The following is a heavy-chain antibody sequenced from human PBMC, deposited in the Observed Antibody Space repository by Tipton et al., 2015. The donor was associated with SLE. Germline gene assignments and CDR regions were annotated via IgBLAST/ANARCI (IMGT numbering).Heavy chain of an antibody. Sequence: SLRLSCAASGFTFSCYAMHWVRQAPGKGLEWVAVISYDGGSKFYGDSVKGRFSISRANSKNTLYLEMNSLRVEDTAVYYCAREGEYGGAAGSFDDWGPVTMVTRS. V-gene: IGHV3-30*04. D-gene: IGHD4-23*01. CDR3: AREGEYGGAAGSFDD. CDR2: ISYDGGSK. J-gene: IGHJ3*01. CDR1: GFTFSCYA.